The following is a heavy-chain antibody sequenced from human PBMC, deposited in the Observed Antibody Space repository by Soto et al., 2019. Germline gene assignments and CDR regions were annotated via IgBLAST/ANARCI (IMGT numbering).Heavy chain of an antibody. D-gene: IGHD3-10*01. Sequence: EVKLLESGGGLVQPGGSLRLSCAASGFTFSSYAMSWVRQAPGKGLEWVSAISGSGGSTYYADYVKGRFTISRDNSKNTLYLQMNSLRAEDTAVYYCAKGPLVGYYGSGSYSYGAPYYMDVWGKGTTVTVSS. J-gene: IGHJ6*03. CDR3: AKGPLVGYYGSGSYSYGAPYYMDV. CDR1: GFTFSSYA. V-gene: IGHV3-23*01. CDR2: ISGSGGST.